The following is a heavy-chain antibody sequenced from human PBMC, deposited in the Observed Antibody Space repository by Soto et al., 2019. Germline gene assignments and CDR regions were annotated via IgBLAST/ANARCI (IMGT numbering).Heavy chain of an antibody. D-gene: IGHD3-10*01. CDR2: INPILSMS. J-gene: IGHJ4*02. Sequence: QVQLVQSGAEVRKPGSSVKVSCKASGDTFSFYSINWVRQATGLGLEWMGRINPILSMSNYAQRFQGRVTRTADKSTSTAYMELSGLRSADTAIYYCASSYGSGYRAFDYWGQGALVTVSS. CDR1: GDTFSFYS. CDR3: ASSYGSGYRAFDY. V-gene: IGHV1-69*02.